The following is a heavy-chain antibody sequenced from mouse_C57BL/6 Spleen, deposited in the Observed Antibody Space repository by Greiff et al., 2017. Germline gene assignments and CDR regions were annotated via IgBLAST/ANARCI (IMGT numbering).Heavy chain of an antibody. D-gene: IGHD1-1*01. CDR3: ARDDYGSSAMDY. Sequence: QVQLKQPGAELVKPGASVKMSCKASGYTFTSYWITWVKQRPGQGLEWIGDIYPGSGSTNYNEKFKSKATLTVNTSSSTAYKQHSSLTSEDSAVYYCARDDYGSSAMDYWGQGTSVTVS. CDR2: IYPGSGST. V-gene: IGHV1-55*01. CDR1: GYTFTSYW. J-gene: IGHJ4*01.